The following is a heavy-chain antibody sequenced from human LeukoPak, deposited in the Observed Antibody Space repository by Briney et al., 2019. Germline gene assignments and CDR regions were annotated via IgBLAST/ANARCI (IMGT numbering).Heavy chain of an antibody. CDR3: ARGVYGSGSYYKP. V-gene: IGHV4-59*08. CDR1: GGSISSYY. J-gene: IGHJ5*02. D-gene: IGHD3-10*01. CDR2: IYYSGST. Sequence: SETLSLTCTVSGGSISSYYWSWIRQPPGKGLEWIGYIYYSGSTIYNPSLKSRVTISVDTSRNQFSLKLSSVTAADTAVYYCARGVYGSGSYYKPWGQGTLVTVSS.